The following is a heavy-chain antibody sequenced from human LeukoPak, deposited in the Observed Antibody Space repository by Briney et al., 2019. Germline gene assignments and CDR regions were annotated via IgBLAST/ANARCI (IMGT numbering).Heavy chain of an antibody. Sequence: GGSLRLSCAVSAFTFSSYSMNWVRQPPGKGLEWVSSISRSGSYIYYADVVKGRFTISRDNAKNSLYLQMNSLRAEDTAVYYCARLGRWSQRRCYGIWGRGTLVTVSS. CDR3: ARLGRWSQRRCYGI. CDR1: AFTFSSYS. V-gene: IGHV3-21*06. CDR2: ISRSGSYI. D-gene: IGHD4-23*01. J-gene: IGHJ4*02.